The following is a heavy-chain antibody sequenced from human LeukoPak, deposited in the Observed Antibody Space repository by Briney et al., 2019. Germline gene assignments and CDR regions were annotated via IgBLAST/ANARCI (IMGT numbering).Heavy chain of an antibody. CDR3: ATNTMLRGIHAFDI. CDR1: GYTFTTYW. V-gene: IGHV5-51*01. CDR2: IYPGDSDT. Sequence: GESLKISCKGSGYTFTTYWIVWVRQMPGKGLEWMGIIYPGDSDTRYSPSFQGQVTISADKSISTAYLQWSSLKASDSAMYYCATNTMLRGIHAFDIWGQGTMVTVSS. J-gene: IGHJ3*02. D-gene: IGHD3-10*01.